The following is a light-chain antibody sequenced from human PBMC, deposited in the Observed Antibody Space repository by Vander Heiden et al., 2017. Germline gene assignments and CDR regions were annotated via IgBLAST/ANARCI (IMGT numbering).Light chain of an antibody. CDR1: QNINRW. CDR2: KES. Sequence: IQITQSPSTLSASVRDRVTITCRASQNINRWLAWYQQKPGEAPKLLIYKESTLESGVSSRFSGSGSGTEFTLTISSLQPDDFATYYCQQYDTLPWTFGQGTKVEVK. V-gene: IGKV1-5*03. CDR3: QQYDTLPWT. J-gene: IGKJ1*01.